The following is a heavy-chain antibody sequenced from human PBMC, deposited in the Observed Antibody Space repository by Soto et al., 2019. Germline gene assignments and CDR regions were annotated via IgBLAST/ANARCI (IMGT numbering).Heavy chain of an antibody. D-gene: IGHD6-13*01. CDR3: ARDYSSSWLGSARHGMDV. CDR1: GYTFTGYY. V-gene: IGHV1-2*02. J-gene: IGHJ6*02. Sequence: ASVKVSCKASGYTFTGYYMHWVRQAPGQGLEWMGWINPNSGGTNYAQKFQGRVTMTRDTSISTAYMELSRLRSDDTAVYYCARDYSSSWLGSARHGMDVWGQGTTVTVSS. CDR2: INPNSGGT.